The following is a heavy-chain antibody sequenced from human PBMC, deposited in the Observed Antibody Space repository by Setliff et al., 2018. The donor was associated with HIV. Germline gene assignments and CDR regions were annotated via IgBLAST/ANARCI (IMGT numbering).Heavy chain of an antibody. CDR2: INADGISK. Sequence: GGSLRLSCAASGFTFSSYWMHWVRQTPGKGLVWVSRINADGISKAYADSVKGRFTISRDNAKNTLYLQMNSLRAEDTAVYYCANPPLKGHLGVGFDYWGQGTQVTVSS. CDR1: GFTFSSYW. V-gene: IGHV3-74*01. CDR3: ANPPLKGHLGVGFDY. D-gene: IGHD3-16*01. J-gene: IGHJ4*02.